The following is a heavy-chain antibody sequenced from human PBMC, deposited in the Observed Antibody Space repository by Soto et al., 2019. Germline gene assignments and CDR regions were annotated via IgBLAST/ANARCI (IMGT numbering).Heavy chain of an antibody. D-gene: IGHD3-3*01. CDR1: GFTFSSYW. J-gene: IGHJ4*02. CDR2: IKQDGSEK. V-gene: IGHV3-7*03. CDR3: ARVRLWYDFWSGYPSFDY. Sequence: LRLSCAASGFTFSSYWMSWVRQAPGKGLEWVANIKQDGSEKYYVDSVKGRFTISRDNAKNSLYLQMNILRAEDTAVYYCARVRLWYDFWSGYPSFDYWGQGTLVTVSS.